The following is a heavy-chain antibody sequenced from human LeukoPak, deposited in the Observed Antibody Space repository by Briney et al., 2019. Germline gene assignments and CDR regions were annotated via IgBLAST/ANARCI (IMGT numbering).Heavy chain of an antibody. V-gene: IGHV1-46*01. CDR1: GYTLTELS. CDR3: ARGTGSD. J-gene: IGHJ4*02. Sequence: ASVKVSCKVSGYTLTELSMHWVRQAPGQGLEWMGIINPSDGSTNYAQNFQDSIAMTRDGSTNTVYMELSSLKSEDTAVYYCARGTGSDWGQGTLVTVSS. D-gene: IGHD2-15*01. CDR2: INPSDGST.